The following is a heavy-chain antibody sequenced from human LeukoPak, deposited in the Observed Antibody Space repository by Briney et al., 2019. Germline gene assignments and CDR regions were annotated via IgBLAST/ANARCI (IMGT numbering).Heavy chain of an antibody. Sequence: KPSETLSLTCTVSGGSISSSYWSWIRQPPGKGLEWIGYIYYSGSTNYNPSLKSRVTISVDTSKNQFSLKLSSVTAADTAVYYCARGRMVRGVITTVNWFDPWGQGTLVTVSS. D-gene: IGHD3-10*01. CDR2: IYYSGST. CDR1: GGSISSSY. V-gene: IGHV4-59*01. CDR3: ARGRMVRGVITTVNWFDP. J-gene: IGHJ5*02.